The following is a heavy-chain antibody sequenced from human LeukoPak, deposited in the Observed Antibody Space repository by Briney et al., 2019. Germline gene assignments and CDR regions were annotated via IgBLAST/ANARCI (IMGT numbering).Heavy chain of an antibody. CDR1: GFTFSSYS. D-gene: IGHD6-13*01. CDR3: ARDFAAAGTTMDV. J-gene: IGHJ6*02. V-gene: IGHV3-48*01. Sequence: GGSLRLSCAASGFTFSSYSMNWVRQAPGKGLEWVSYISSSSSTIYYADSVKGRFTISRDNSKNTLYLQMNSLRAEDTAVYYCARDFAAAGTTMDVWGQGTTVSVSS. CDR2: ISSSSSTI.